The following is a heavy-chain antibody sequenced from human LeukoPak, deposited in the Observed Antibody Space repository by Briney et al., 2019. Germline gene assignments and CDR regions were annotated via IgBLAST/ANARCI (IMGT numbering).Heavy chain of an antibody. Sequence: ASVKVSCKASGYTFTSYAMHWVRQAPGQRLEWMGWINAGNGNTKYSQKLQGRVTMTTDTSTSTAYMELRSLRSDDTAVYYCARGGKGYSYGSLVVDYWGQGTLVTVSS. CDR3: ARGGKGYSYGSLVVDY. CDR1: GYTFTSYA. J-gene: IGHJ4*02. D-gene: IGHD5-18*01. CDR2: INAGNGNT. V-gene: IGHV1-3*01.